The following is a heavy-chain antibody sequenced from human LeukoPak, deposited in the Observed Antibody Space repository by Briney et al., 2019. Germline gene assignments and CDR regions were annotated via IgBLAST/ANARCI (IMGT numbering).Heavy chain of an antibody. V-gene: IGHV1-8*01. CDR1: GYTFTSYD. CDR3: AILLGYSSGWYKGNWFDP. CDR2: MNPNSGNT. D-gene: IGHD6-19*01. J-gene: IGHJ5*02. Sequence: ASVKVSCKASGYTFTSYDINWVRQVTGQGLEWTGWMNPNSGNTGYAQKFQGRVTMTRNTSISTAYMELSSLISEDTAVYYCAILLGYSSGWYKGNWFDPWGQGTLVTVSS.